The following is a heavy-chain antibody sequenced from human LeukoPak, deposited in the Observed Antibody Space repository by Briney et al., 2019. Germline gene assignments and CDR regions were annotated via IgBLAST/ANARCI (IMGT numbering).Heavy chain of an antibody. V-gene: IGHV3-30*18. CDR1: GFTFSTYG. CDR2: IPYDGSNK. D-gene: IGHD3-22*01. CDR3: AKDFYDDSSGYYTPGDAFDI. J-gene: IGHJ3*02. Sequence: GRSLRLSCAASGFTFSTYGIHWVRQAPGKGLEWVAGIPYDGSNKYYADSVKGRFTISRDNSKNTLYLQMNSLRAEDTAVYYCAKDFYDDSSGYYTPGDAFDIWGQGTMVTVSS.